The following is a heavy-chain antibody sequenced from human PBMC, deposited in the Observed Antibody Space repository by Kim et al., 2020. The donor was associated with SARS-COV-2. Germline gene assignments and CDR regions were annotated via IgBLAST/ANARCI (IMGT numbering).Heavy chain of an antibody. CDR2: T. J-gene: IGHJ6*02. D-gene: IGHD3-22*01. V-gene: IGHV3-53*01. CDR3: ARAPGLRNGMDV. Sequence: TYFADSVKGRFTISRDISKNTLYLQMTSLRVEDTAVYYCARAPGLRNGMDVWGQGTTVTVSS.